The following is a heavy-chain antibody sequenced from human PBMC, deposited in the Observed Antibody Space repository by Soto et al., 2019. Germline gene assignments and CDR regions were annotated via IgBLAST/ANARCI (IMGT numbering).Heavy chain of an antibody. V-gene: IGHV4-39*01. J-gene: IGHJ4*02. D-gene: IGHD3-10*01. Sequence: PSETLSLTCTVSGGSISSSSYYWGWIRQPPGKGLEWIGSIYYSGSTYYNPSLKSRVTISVDTSKNQFSLKLSSVTAADTAVYYCARQYYGSGSYYSPTGVYWGQGTLVTVSS. CDR2: IYYSGST. CDR1: GGSISSSSYY. CDR3: ARQYYGSGSYYSPTGVY.